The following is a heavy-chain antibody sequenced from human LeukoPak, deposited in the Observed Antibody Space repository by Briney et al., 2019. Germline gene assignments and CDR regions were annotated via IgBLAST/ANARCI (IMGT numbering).Heavy chain of an antibody. CDR2: IRYDGSNK. V-gene: IGHV3-30*02. J-gene: IGHJ6*03. CDR3: AKDGTANYYDSSGYYWRTYYYYYMDV. Sequence: PGGSLRLSCAASGFTFSSYGMHWVRQAPGKGLEWVAFIRYDGSNKYYADSVKGRFTISRDNSKNTLYLQMNSLRAEDTAVYYCAKDGTANYYDSSGYYWRTYYYYYMDVWGKGTTVTISS. D-gene: IGHD3-22*01. CDR1: GFTFSSYG.